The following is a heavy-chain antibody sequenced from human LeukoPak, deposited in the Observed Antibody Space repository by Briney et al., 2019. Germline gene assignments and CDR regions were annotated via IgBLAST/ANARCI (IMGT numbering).Heavy chain of an antibody. CDR1: GFTFSSYS. J-gene: IGHJ4*02. Sequence: GGSLRLSCAASGFTFSSYSMNWFRQAPGKGLEWVSSISSSSSYIYYADSVKGRFTISRDNAKNSLYLQMNSLRAEDTAVYYCARDPPESPKRYFDYWGQGTLVTVSS. CDR2: ISSSSSYI. CDR3: ARDPPESPKRYFDY. V-gene: IGHV3-21*01.